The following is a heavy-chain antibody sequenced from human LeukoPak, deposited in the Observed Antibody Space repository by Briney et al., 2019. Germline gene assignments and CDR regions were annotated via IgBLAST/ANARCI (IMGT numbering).Heavy chain of an antibody. D-gene: IGHD6-19*01. J-gene: IGHJ1*01. CDR3: ARDRGQWLVRGGYFQH. CDR2: ISAYNGNT. CDR1: GYTFTSYG. Sequence: ASVKVSYKASGYTFTSYGISWVRQAPGQGLEWMGWISAYNGNTNYAQKLQGRVTMTTDTSTSTAYMELRSLRSDDTAVYYCARDRGQWLVRGGYFQHWGQGTLVTVSS. V-gene: IGHV1-18*01.